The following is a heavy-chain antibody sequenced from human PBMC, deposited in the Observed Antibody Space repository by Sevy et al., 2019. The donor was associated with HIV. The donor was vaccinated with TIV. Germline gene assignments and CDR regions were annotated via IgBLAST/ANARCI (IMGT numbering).Heavy chain of an antibody. CDR3: ASDRAGRDGYNYTDY. CDR1: GFTFSSYS. D-gene: IGHD5-12*01. Sequence: GGSLRLSCAASGFTFSSYSRNWVRQAPGKGLEWVSSISCSSSYIYYSDSVKGRFTISRDNAKNSLYLQMNSLRAEDTAVYYCASDRAGRDGYNYTDYWGQGTLVTVSS. CDR2: ISCSSSYI. V-gene: IGHV3-21*01. J-gene: IGHJ4*02.